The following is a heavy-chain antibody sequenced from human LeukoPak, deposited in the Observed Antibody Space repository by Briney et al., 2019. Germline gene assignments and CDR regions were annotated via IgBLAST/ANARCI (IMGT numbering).Heavy chain of an antibody. D-gene: IGHD6-19*01. Sequence: SVKVSCKASGYTFTGYYMHWVRQAPGQGLEWMGGIIPIFGTANYAQKFQGRVTITADKSTSTAYMELSSLRSEDTAVYYCARVIYSSGWYPDWFDPWGQGTLVTVSS. CDR3: ARVIYSSGWYPDWFDP. J-gene: IGHJ5*02. CDR2: IIPIFGTA. CDR1: GYTFTGYY. V-gene: IGHV1-69*06.